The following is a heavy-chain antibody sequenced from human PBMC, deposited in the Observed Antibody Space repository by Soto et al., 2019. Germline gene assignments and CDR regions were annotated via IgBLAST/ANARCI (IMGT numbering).Heavy chain of an antibody. CDR2: INPSGGST. D-gene: IGHD2-8*01. Sequence: ASVKVSCKASGYTFTSYYMHWVRQPPGQGLEWMGIINPSGGSTSYAQKFQGRVTMTRDTSTSTVYMELSSLRSEDTAVYYCAREGRGYCTTAVCPDEYYYYGMDVWGQ. CDR1: GYTFTSYY. J-gene: IGHJ6*02. CDR3: AREGRGYCTTAVCPDEYYYYGMDV. V-gene: IGHV1-46*01.